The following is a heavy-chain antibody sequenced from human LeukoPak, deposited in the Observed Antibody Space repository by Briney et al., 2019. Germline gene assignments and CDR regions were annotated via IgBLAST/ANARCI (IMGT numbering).Heavy chain of an antibody. D-gene: IGHD3-3*01. J-gene: IGHJ4*02. V-gene: IGHV4-39*07. CDR1: GGSISSSSYY. CDR3: ARSSDYYTYYFDY. Sequence: SETLSLTCTVSGGSISSSSYYWGWIRQPPGKGLEWIGSIYYSGSTYYNPSLKSRVTISVDTSKNQFSLRLSSVTAADTAVYYCARSSDYYTYYFDYWGQGTLVTVSS. CDR2: IYYSGST.